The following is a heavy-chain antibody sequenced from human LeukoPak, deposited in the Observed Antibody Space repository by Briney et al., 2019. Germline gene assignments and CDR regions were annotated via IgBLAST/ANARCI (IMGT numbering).Heavy chain of an antibody. Sequence: SETLSLTCSVSGGSIDINYWTWIRQPVGKGLEWIGRVSSSGTTDYNPSLRSRVNIFVDKSKGQFSLRLNSVTAADTSVYYCARLTSSDFDRWGQGALVIVSS. CDR3: ARLTSSDFDR. CDR1: GGSIDINY. V-gene: IGHV4-4*07. CDR2: VSSSGTT. J-gene: IGHJ4*02.